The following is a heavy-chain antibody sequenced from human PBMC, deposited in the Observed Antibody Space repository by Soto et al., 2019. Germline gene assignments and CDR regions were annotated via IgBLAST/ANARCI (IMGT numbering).Heavy chain of an antibody. J-gene: IGHJ4*02. CDR2: INHRGNS. Sequence: SVTQSLTKNVSGCKIRNGGGWGWVRQPPGKGMEWIGSINHRGNSFYNPSLKSRVTISVDTSKNQGSLKVSSVTAADTAVYYCVRSGDDYGSYIDYRGQGTLVTVSS. CDR3: VRSGDDYGSYIDY. D-gene: IGHD4-17*01. CDR1: GCKIRNGGG. V-gene: IGHV4-38-2*02.